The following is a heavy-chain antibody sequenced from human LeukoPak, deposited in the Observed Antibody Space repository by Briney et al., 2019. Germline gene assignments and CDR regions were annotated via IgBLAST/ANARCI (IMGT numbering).Heavy chain of an antibody. Sequence: GGSLRLSCAASGFTFSSYSMNWVRQAPGKGLEWVSSISGSSSYIYYADSVKGRFTISRDNAKNSLYLQMNSLRAEDTAVYYCARGPSGYHNTGGQGTLVTVSS. CDR2: ISGSSSYI. CDR1: GFTFSSYS. CDR3: ARGPSGYHNT. J-gene: IGHJ4*02. D-gene: IGHD5-12*01. V-gene: IGHV3-21*01.